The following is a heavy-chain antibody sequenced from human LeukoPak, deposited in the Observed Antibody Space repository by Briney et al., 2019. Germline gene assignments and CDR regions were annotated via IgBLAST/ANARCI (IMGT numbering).Heavy chain of an antibody. V-gene: IGHV3-33*01. CDR1: GFTFSSYG. CDR2: IWYDGSNK. CDR3: ARALFNYDSSGLTY. J-gene: IGHJ4*02. Sequence: GRSLRLSCAASGFTFSSYGMHWVRQAPGKGLEWVALIWYDGSNKYYADFVKGRFTISRDNSKNTLYLQMNSLRAEDTAVYYCARALFNYDSSGLTYWGQGTLVTVSS. D-gene: IGHD3-22*01.